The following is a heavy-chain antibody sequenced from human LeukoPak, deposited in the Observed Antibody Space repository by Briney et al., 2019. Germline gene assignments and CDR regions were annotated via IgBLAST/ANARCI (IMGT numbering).Heavy chain of an antibody. V-gene: IGHV3-33*01. Sequence: GGSLRHSCAESGFPFSSYGMHWVRQAPGKGLEGVALICYDGSNLYYADSVKGRFTISKDSSKNTLYLHMNSLRAEDTAVYYCARDKNYYGSGSPSLDAFDIWGQGTMVTVSS. J-gene: IGHJ3*02. D-gene: IGHD3-10*01. CDR3: ARDKNYYGSGSPSLDAFDI. CDR2: ICYDGSNL. CDR1: GFPFSSYG.